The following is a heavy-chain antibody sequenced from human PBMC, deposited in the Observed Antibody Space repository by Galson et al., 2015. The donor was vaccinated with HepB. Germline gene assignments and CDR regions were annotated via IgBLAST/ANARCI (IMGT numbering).Heavy chain of an antibody. D-gene: IGHD2-15*01. V-gene: IGHV3-33*01. CDR2: IWHSGRNN. J-gene: IGHJ4*02. CDR3: ARIVDGYDDF. CDR1: GFTLGSHG. Sequence: SLRLSCAASGFTLGSHGMHWVRQAPGKGLEWVAVIWHSGRNNYYADSVKGRFTVSRDNSRSTVALHMNSLSAEDTAVYYCARIVDGYDDFWGQGTLVIVTS.